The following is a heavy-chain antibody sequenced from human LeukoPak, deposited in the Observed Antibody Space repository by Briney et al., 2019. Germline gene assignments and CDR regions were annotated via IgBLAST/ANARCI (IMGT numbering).Heavy chain of an antibody. CDR3: ARDQYYSDSSGYPYDI. D-gene: IGHD3-22*01. CDR1: GFSFSIYN. Sequence: KAGGSLRLSCEASGFSFSIYNMNWVRLAPGKGLEWVSSISGSSSHVWYADSVKGRFTSSRDNAKNSLYLQMSSLRVEDTAAYYCARDQYYSDSSGYPYDIWGQGTMVTVSS. CDR2: ISGSSSHV. V-gene: IGHV3-21*01. J-gene: IGHJ3*02.